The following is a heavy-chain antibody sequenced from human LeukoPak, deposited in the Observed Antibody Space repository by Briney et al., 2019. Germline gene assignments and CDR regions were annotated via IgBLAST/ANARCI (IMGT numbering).Heavy chain of an antibody. D-gene: IGHD5-18*01. V-gene: IGHV1-24*01. CDR1: GYTLTELS. J-gene: IGHJ4*02. CDR2: FDPEDGET. CDR3: ATGSYGWEYFDY. Sequence: ASVKVSCKVSGYTLTELSMHWVRQAPGKGLEWMGGFDPEDGETIYAQKFQGRVTMTEDTSTDTAYMELSSLRPEDTAVYYCATGSYGWEYFDYWGQGTLVTVSS.